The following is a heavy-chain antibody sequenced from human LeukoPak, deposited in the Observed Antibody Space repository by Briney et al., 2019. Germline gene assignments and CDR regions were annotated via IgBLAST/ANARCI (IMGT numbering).Heavy chain of an antibody. Sequence: ASVTVSFTASGYTFTVYYMHWVRQAPGQGLEWMGWINPNSGGTNYAQKFQGRVTMTRDTSISTAYMELSRLRSDDTAVYYCASHSSGWYEYYFDYWGQGTLVTVSS. D-gene: IGHD6-19*01. CDR1: GYTFTVYY. J-gene: IGHJ4*02. CDR3: ASHSSGWYEYYFDY. CDR2: INPNSGGT. V-gene: IGHV1-2*02.